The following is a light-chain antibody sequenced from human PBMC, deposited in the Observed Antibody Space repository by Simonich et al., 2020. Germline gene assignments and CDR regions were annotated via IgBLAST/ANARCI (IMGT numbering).Light chain of an antibody. Sequence: SINCKSSKSVLYSSNNKNYLAWYKQKPGQPPKMLIYWESTRESGVPDRFSGSGTGTDFTLTISSLQAEDVAVYYCQQYYSTPLTFGQGTKVEIK. CDR2: WES. CDR1: KSVLYSSNNKNY. CDR3: QQYYSTPLT. V-gene: IGKV4-1*01. J-gene: IGKJ1*01.